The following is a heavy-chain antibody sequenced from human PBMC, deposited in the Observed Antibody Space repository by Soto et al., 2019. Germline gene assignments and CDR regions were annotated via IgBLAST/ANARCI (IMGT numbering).Heavy chain of an antibody. CDR3: ARHGQKAAAVWFDP. CDR2: IYPGDPDT. D-gene: IGHD6-13*01. V-gene: IGHV5-51*01. J-gene: IGHJ5*02. CDR1: GYSFSNYW. Sequence: GESLKISCQASGYSFSNYWIGWVRQMPGKGPEWMGIIYPGDPDTKYNPSFQGQVTISVDTSINTAYLEWRSLKASDTATYYCARHGQKAAAVWFDPWGQGTLVTVSS.